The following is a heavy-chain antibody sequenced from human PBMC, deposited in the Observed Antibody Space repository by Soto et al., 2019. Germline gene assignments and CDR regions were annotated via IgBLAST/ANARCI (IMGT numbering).Heavy chain of an antibody. CDR2: ISYDGTYK. Sequence: QVQLEESGGGVVQPGRSLRLSCAASGSSFSSYGIHWVRQFPGKGLEWVAVISYDGTYKHYADPVKGRFTFSRDNSKNTVYLQMNSLRAEDTAVYYCAKDRGYYSSSSPFYGGQGTLVTVSS. J-gene: IGHJ4*02. CDR1: GSSFSSYG. D-gene: IGHD6-13*01. CDR3: AKDRGYYSSSSPFY. V-gene: IGHV3-30*18.